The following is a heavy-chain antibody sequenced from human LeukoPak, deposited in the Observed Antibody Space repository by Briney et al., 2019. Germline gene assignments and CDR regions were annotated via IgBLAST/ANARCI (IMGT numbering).Heavy chain of an antibody. CDR2: INHSGST. Sequence: PSETLSLTCAVYGGSFSGYYWSWIRQPPGKGLEWIGEINHSGSTNYNPSLKSRVTISVDTSKNQLSLKLSSVTAADTAVYYCARERDHYDYWGQGTLVTVSS. CDR3: ARERDHYDY. J-gene: IGHJ4*02. CDR1: GGSFSGYY. V-gene: IGHV4-34*01.